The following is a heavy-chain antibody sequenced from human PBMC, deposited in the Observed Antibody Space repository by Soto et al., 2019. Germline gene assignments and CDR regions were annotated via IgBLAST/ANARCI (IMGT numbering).Heavy chain of an antibody. CDR3: ARQIYDSDTGPNFQYYFDS. V-gene: IGHV5-10-1*01. CDR1: GYSFAGYW. Sequence: GESLKISCKGSGYSFAGYWITWVRQKPGKGLEWMGRIDPSASQTYYSPSFRGHITISVTKSITTVFLQWSSLRASDTAMYYCARQIYDSDTGPNFQYYFDSWGQGTPVTVSA. CDR2: IDPSASQT. J-gene: IGHJ4*02. D-gene: IGHD3-22*01.